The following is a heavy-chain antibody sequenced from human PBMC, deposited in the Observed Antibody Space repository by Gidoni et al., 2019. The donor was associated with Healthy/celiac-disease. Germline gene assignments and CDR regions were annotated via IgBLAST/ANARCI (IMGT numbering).Heavy chain of an antibody. CDR1: GGPISSSSYY. CDR2: IYYSGST. V-gene: IGHV4-39*07. D-gene: IGHD6-19*01. CDR3: ARIPWSIAVAGTRHYGMDV. J-gene: IGHJ6*02. Sequence: QLQLQESGPGLVKPSETLSLTCTVSGGPISSSSYYWGWIRQPPGKGLEWIGSIYYSGSTYYNPSLKSRVTISVDTSKNQFSLKLSSVTAADTAVYYCARIPWSIAVAGTRHYGMDVWGQGTTVTVSS.